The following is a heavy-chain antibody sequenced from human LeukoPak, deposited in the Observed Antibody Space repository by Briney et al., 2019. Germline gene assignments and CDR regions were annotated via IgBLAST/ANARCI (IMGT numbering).Heavy chain of an antibody. Sequence: GGSLRLSCAASGFTFSSYAMHWVRQAPGKGLEWVAVISYDGTNKYYADSVQGRFTISRDNSKNTLYLQMNSLRAEDTAVYYCARGIVVVVTATSNWFDPWGQGTLVTVSS. V-gene: IGHV3-30*04. CDR1: GFTFSSYA. CDR2: ISYDGTNK. J-gene: IGHJ5*02. CDR3: ARGIVVVVTATSNWFDP. D-gene: IGHD2-15*01.